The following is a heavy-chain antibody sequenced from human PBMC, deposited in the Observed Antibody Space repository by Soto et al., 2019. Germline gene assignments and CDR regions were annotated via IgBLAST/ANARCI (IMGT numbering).Heavy chain of an antibody. CDR3: ARSMFYSDGSNYSPFDY. CDR2: IYYSGST. V-gene: IGHV4-59*12. Sequence: SETLSLTCTVSGGSISSYYWSWIRQPPGKGLEWIGYIYYSGSTNYNPSLKSRVTISIDASKNQFSLRLSSVTAADTAVYYCARSMFYSDGSNYSPFDYWGQGTLVTVAS. D-gene: IGHD3-22*01. CDR1: GGSISSYY. J-gene: IGHJ4*02.